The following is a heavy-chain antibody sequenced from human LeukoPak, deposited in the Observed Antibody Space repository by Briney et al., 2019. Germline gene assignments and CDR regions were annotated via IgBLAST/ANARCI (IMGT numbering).Heavy chain of an antibody. J-gene: IGHJ4*02. CDR3: ARGGEYGSGSYDY. V-gene: IGHV1-8*02. Sequence: GASVKVSCKASGGTFSSYDINWVRQATGQGLEWMGWMNPNSGNTGYAQKFQGRVTMTRSTSISTVYMELSSLRSEDTAVYYCARGGEYGSGSYDYWGQGTLVTVSS. CDR2: MNPNSGNT. CDR1: GGTFSSYD. D-gene: IGHD3-10*01.